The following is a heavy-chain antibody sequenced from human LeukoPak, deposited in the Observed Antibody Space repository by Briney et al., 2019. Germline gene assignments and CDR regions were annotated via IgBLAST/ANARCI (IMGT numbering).Heavy chain of an antibody. CDR1: GGSYSDYY. CDR2: INHSGIT. V-gene: IGHV4-34*01. CDR3: ARGGNYWPQWWFDP. J-gene: IGHJ5*02. D-gene: IGHD1-7*01. Sequence: PSETLSLTCGVYGGSYSDYYWSWIRQPPGKGLEWIGEINHSGITNYNPSLKSRVTMSLDASKNQFSLELNSVTPADTAVYYCARGGNYWPQWWFDPWGRGTLVSVSS.